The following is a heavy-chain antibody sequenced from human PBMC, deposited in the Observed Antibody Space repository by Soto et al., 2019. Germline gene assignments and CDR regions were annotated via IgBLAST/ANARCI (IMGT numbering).Heavy chain of an antibody. CDR3: ARYRSLDP. J-gene: IGHJ5*02. D-gene: IGHD3-16*02. CDR2: IKEDGSEK. V-gene: IGHV3-7*03. Sequence: EVQLVESGGGLVQPGGSLRLSCADSGFILRNYWMSWVRQAPGMGLQWVASIKEDGSEKYYVDPVKGRFTISRENAKNSLYLQMNSLRDEDTAVYYCARYRSLDPWGQGILVTVSS. CDR1: GFILRNYW.